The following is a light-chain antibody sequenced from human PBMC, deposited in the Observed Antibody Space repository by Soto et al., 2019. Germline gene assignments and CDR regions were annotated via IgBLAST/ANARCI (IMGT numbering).Light chain of an antibody. CDR2: GAS. J-gene: IGKJ1*01. V-gene: IGKV3-20*01. Sequence: EIVLTQSPGTLSLSPGERATLSCRASQSVDSNYLAWYQQKPGQSPRVVMYGASSRATGIPDRFSGSGSGTDFTLTINRLEPEDFAVYYSQQYDNSPRTFGQGTKVEIK. CDR1: QSVDSNY. CDR3: QQYDNSPRT.